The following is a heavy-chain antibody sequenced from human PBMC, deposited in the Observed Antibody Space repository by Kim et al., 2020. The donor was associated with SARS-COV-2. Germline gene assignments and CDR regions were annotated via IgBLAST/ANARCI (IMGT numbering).Heavy chain of an antibody. Sequence: GESLKISCKGSGYSFTSYWIGWVRQMPGKGLEWMGIIYPGDSDTRYSPSFQGQVTISADKSISTAYLKWSSLKASDTAMYYCARLPLGYCSGGSCSPGCMDVWGQGTTVTVSS. V-gene: IGHV5-51*01. CDR2: IYPGDSDT. D-gene: IGHD2-15*01. CDR3: ARLPLGYCSGGSCSPGCMDV. J-gene: IGHJ6*02. CDR1: GYSFTSYW.